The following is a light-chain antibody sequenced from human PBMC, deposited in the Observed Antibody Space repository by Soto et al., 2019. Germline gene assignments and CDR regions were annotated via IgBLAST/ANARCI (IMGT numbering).Light chain of an antibody. Sequence: DIQMTQSPSTLSASVGDRVTITCRASQSISSWLAWYQQKPGKAPKLLIYDASSLESGVPSRFSGSGSGTEFTLTISSLQPDDFATYYCQQYSSVPFTFGPGTKVDIK. CDR3: QQYSSVPFT. CDR2: DAS. J-gene: IGKJ3*01. V-gene: IGKV1-5*01. CDR1: QSISSW.